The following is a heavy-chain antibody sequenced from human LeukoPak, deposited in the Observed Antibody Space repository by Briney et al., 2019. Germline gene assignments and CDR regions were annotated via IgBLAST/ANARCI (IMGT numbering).Heavy chain of an antibody. V-gene: IGHV3-23*01. CDR3: AKDRGRGYCSSTSCYLYNWFDP. Sequence: PGGSLRLSCAASGFTFSSYAMSWVRQAPGKGLEWVSAISGSAGSTYYADAVKGRFTISRDNSKNTLYLQMNSLRAEDTAVYYCAKDRGRGYCSSTSCYLYNWFDPWGQGTLVTVSS. D-gene: IGHD2-2*01. CDR2: ISGSAGST. J-gene: IGHJ5*02. CDR1: GFTFSSYA.